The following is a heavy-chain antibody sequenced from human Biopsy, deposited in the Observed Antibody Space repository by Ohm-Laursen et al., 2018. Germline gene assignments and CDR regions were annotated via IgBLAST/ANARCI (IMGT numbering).Heavy chain of an antibody. CDR1: GYTFTSYE. CDR3: ARDSGDGSGNYGGCFDP. J-gene: IGHJ5*02. CDR2: MNPNSGNT. D-gene: IGHD3-10*01. Sequence: ASVKVSCKASGYTFTSYEINWVRQATGQGLEWMGWMNPNSGNTGYAQKFQGRVTMTRNTSISTAYMEVSSLRSDDTAVYYCARDSGDGSGNYGGCFDPWGQGTLVTVSS. V-gene: IGHV1-8*01.